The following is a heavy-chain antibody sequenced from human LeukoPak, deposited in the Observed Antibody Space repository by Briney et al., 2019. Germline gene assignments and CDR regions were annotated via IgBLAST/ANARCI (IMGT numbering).Heavy chain of an antibody. CDR1: GFTFSSYS. CDR2: ISSSSSYI. J-gene: IGHJ4*02. D-gene: IGHD3-22*01. CDR3: ARERGYYYDSSGFDY. Sequence: GGSLTLSCAASGFTFSSYSMNGVRQAPGKGLEGVSSISSSSSYIYYADSVKGRFTISRDNAKNSLYLQMNSLRAEDTAVYYCARERGYYYDSSGFDYWGQGTLVTVSS. V-gene: IGHV3-21*01.